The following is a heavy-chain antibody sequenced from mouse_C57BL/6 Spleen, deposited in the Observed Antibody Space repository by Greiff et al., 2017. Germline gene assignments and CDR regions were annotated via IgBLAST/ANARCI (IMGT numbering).Heavy chain of an antibody. J-gene: IGHJ4*01. CDR3: AREGYGGWAMDY. V-gene: IGHV3-6*01. Sequence: ESGPGLVKPSQSLSLTCSVTGYSITSGYYWNWIRQFPGNKLEWMGYISYDGSNNYNPSLKNRISITRDTSKNQFFLKLNSVTTEDTATYYCAREGYGGWAMDYWGQGTSVTVSS. D-gene: IGHD2-14*01. CDR1: GYSITSGYY. CDR2: ISYDGSN.